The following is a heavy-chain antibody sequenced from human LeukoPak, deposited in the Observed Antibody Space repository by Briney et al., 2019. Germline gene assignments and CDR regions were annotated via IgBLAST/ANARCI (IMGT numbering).Heavy chain of an antibody. D-gene: IGHD2-15*01. CDR1: GDSISSSSYY. CDR2: VYYTGST. Sequence: SETLSLTCTVSGDSISSSSYYWDWIRQPPGKGLEWIGSVYYTGSTDYNSSLRSRVTISVDTSKNQFSLRLSSVTAADTAVYYCARRYCTGGTCYSDRGAFDIWGQGTMVTVSS. J-gene: IGHJ3*02. CDR3: ARRYCTGGTCYSDRGAFDI. V-gene: IGHV4-39*07.